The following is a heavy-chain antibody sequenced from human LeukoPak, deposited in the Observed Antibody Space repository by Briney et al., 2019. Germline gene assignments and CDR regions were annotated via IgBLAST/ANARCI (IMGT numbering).Heavy chain of an antibody. CDR1: GYTFTIYY. V-gene: IGHV1-46*01. Sequence: ASVRVSCKASGYTFTIYYMHWVRQAPGQGLEWMGIINPSGGSTSYAQKFQGRVTMTRDTSTSTVYMELSSLRSEATAVYYCARGRRGIVATIAGYFDYWGQGTLVTVSS. CDR2: INPSGGST. CDR3: ARGRRGIVATIAGYFDY. J-gene: IGHJ4*02. D-gene: IGHD5-12*01.